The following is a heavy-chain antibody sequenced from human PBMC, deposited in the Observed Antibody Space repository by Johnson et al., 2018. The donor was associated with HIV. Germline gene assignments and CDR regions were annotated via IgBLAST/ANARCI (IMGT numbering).Heavy chain of an antibody. CDR1: GFTFSYYS. V-gene: IGHV3-30*04. Sequence: QVQLVESGGGVVQPGRSLRLSCAASGFTFSYYSMHWVRQAPGKGLEWVAVISYDGSNKYYADSVKGRFTISRDNSKNTLYLQMNSLRAEDTAVYYCAKGFFELDDAFDIWGQGTMVTVSS. CDR2: ISYDGSNK. D-gene: IGHD3/OR15-3a*01. J-gene: IGHJ3*02. CDR3: AKGFFELDDAFDI.